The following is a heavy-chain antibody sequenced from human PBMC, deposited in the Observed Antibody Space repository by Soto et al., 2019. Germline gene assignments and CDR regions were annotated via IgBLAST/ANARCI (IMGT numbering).Heavy chain of an antibody. D-gene: IGHD3-3*01. CDR3: ARGLRYYDFWSGSVGYMDV. V-gene: IGHV4-34*01. Sequence: SETLSLTCAVYGGSSSGYYWSWIRQPPGKGLEWIGEINHSGSTNYNPSLKSRVTISVDTSKNQFSLKLSSVTAADTAVYYCARGLRYYDFWSGSVGYMDVWGKGTKVTVAS. J-gene: IGHJ6*03. CDR2: INHSGST. CDR1: GGSSSGYY.